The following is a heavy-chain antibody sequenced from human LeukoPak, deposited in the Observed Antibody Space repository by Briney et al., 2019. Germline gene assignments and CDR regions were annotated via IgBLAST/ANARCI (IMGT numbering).Heavy chain of an antibody. Sequence: PGGSLRLSCAASGFTFSSYWMSWVRQAPGKGLEWVANIKRDGSEKYYVDSVKGRFTISRDNAKNSLYLQMNSLRAEGAAVYYCARGYGDSIHFDYWGQGTLVTVPS. J-gene: IGHJ4*02. CDR2: IKRDGSEK. CDR1: GFTFSSYW. CDR3: ARGYGDSIHFDY. V-gene: IGHV3-7*04. D-gene: IGHD4-17*01.